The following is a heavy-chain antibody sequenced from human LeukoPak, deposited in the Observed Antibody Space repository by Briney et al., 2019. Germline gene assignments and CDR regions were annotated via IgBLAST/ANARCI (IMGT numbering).Heavy chain of an antibody. V-gene: IGHV4-59*01. D-gene: IGHD3-3*01. J-gene: IGHJ5*02. CDR1: GGSISSYY. CDR2: IYYSGST. CDR3: ASLSYYDFWSGYDNWFDP. Sequence: SETLSLTCTVSGGSISSYYWSWIRQPPGKGLEWIGYIYYSGSTNYDPSLKSRVTISVDTSKNQFSLKLSSVTAAGTAVYYCASLSYYDFWSGYDNWFDPWGQGTLVTVSS.